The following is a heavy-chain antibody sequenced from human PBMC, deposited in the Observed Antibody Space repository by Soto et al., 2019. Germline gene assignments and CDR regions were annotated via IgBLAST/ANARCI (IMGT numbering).Heavy chain of an antibody. J-gene: IGHJ3*02. CDR2: IIPIFGTA. CDR1: GGTFSSYA. D-gene: IGHD2-2*01. V-gene: IGHV1-69*12. Sequence: QVQLVQSGAEVKKPGSSVKVSCKASGGTFSSYAISWVRQAPGQGLEWMGGIIPIFGTANYAQKFQGRVTITAGESTSTAYLELSSLRSEDTAVYYCARESDIVLVPAANYDAFDIWGQGTMVTVSS. CDR3: ARESDIVLVPAANYDAFDI.